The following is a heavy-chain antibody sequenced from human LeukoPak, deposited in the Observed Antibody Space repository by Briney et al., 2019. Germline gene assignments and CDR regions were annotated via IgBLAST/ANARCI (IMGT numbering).Heavy chain of an antibody. J-gene: IGHJ5*02. CDR1: GFTFSSYS. CDR3: ARADETTWGHDP. V-gene: IGHV3-48*01. D-gene: IGHD1-7*01. Sequence: GGSLRLSCAASGFTFSSYSMNWVRQAPGKGLEWLSYINSKSDDIYHADSVKGRFTVSRDNAKNSLYLQMNNLRAEDTAVYYCARADETTWGHDPWGQGTLVTVSS. CDR2: INSKSDDI.